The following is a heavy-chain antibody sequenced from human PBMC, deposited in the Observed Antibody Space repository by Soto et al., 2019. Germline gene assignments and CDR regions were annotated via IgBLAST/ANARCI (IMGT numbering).Heavy chain of an antibody. Sequence: EVQLVESGGGLVKPGGSLRVSCAASGFTFSNAWMFWVRQAPGKGPEWVGRIKSKTDGGTTDYNTLMKDRFTISREDSKNTLYLEMSSLDIEDTAIYYCRTGVAMVRSGDLAYWGQGVRVTVSS. CDR1: GFTFSNAW. CDR3: RTGVAMVRSGDLAY. D-gene: IGHD3-10*01. CDR2: IKSKTDGGTT. V-gene: IGHV3-15*07. J-gene: IGHJ4*02.